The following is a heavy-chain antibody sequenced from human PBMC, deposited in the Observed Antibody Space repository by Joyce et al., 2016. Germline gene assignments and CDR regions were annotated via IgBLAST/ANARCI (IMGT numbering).Heavy chain of an antibody. Sequence: QVQLVESGGGVGQPGRSLTLSCAASGFSVSQFSMVWIRQAPGKRLEWAAVISSDGGNQYYAYSAKGRFIISRDNSKNTLNLQMTGLRSDDTGVYYCARGTTVTRMGNWFDPWGQGTLVTVSS. CDR1: GFSVSQFS. J-gene: IGHJ5*02. D-gene: IGHD4-17*01. V-gene: IGHV3-30-3*01. CDR2: ISSDGGNQ. CDR3: ARGTTVTRMGNWFDP.